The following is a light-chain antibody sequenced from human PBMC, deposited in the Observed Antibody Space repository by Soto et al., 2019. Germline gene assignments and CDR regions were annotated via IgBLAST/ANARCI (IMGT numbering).Light chain of an antibody. CDR1: QGMSNY. V-gene: IGKV1-27*01. CDR2: AAS. CDR3: QKYDNAPFT. Sequence: DIQMTQSPSSLSASVGDRVTITCRASQGMSNYLAWYQQKPGKVPKLLIYAASTLQSGVPSQFSGSGSGTDFTLTISSLQPEDVASYYCQKYDNAPFTFGPGTKVDIK. J-gene: IGKJ3*01.